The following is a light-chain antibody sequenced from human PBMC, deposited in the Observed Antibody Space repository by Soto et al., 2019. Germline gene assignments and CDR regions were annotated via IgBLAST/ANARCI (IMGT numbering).Light chain of an antibody. CDR2: GAS. J-gene: IGKJ4*01. CDR1: ESVSDNY. CDR3: QRYGSSPLT. V-gene: IGKV3-20*01. Sequence: EIVLTQSPGTLSLSPGERATLSCRASESVSDNYLAWYQQRSGQAPRLVIYGASSRASAVPDRFSGSGSGADFTLTSSRLEPEDCAVYYCQRYGSSPLTFGGGTKGEIK.